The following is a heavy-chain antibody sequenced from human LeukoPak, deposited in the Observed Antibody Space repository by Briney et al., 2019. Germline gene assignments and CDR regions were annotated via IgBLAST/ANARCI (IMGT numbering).Heavy chain of an antibody. CDR2: INHSGST. CDR3: ASFCSSTSCYGGY. Sequence: PSETLSLTCAVYGGSFSGYYWSWIRQPPGKGLEWIGEINHSGSTNYNPSLKSRVTISVDTSKNQFSLKLSSVTAADTAVYYCASFCSSTSCYGGYWGQGTLVTVSS. CDR1: GGSFSGYY. V-gene: IGHV4-34*01. J-gene: IGHJ4*02. D-gene: IGHD2-2*01.